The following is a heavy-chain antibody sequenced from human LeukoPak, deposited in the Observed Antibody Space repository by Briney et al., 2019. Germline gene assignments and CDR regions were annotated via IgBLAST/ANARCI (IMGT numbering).Heavy chain of an antibody. Sequence: SGPTLVNPTQTLTLTCTFSGFSLSTRGMRVSWIRQPPGKALEWLARIDWDDDKFYSTSLKTRPTISKDTSKNQVVLTMTNMDPVDTATYYCARYITMVRGGVLYGMDVWGKGTTVTVSS. CDR2: IDWDDDK. D-gene: IGHD3-10*01. CDR1: GFSLSTRGMR. V-gene: IGHV2-70*04. CDR3: ARYITMVRGGVLYGMDV. J-gene: IGHJ6*04.